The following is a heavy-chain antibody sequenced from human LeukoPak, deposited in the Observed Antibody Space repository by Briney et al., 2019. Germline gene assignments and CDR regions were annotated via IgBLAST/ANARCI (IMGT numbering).Heavy chain of an antibody. D-gene: IGHD2-21*02. CDR1: GFTFSSYW. V-gene: IGHV3-7*03. J-gene: IGHJ4*02. CDR2: IKQDGSEK. CDR3: ASDRDFRLHY. Sequence: GGSLRLSCAASGFTFSSYWMSWVRQAPGKGLEWVANIKQDGSEKYYVDSVEGRFTISRDNAKNSLYLQMNSLRAEDTAVFYCASDRDFRLHYWGQGTLVTVSS.